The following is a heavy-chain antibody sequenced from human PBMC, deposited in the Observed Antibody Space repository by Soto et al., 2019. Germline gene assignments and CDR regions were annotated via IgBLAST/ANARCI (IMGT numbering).Heavy chain of an antibody. CDR3: ARVYSVAVNIDY. Sequence: GSLRLSCAASGFTFSSYWMHWVRQAPGKGLVWVSRINSDGSSTSYADSVKGRFTISRDNAKNTLYLQMNSLRAEDTAVYYCARVYSVAVNIDYWGQGTLVTVSS. CDR1: GFTFSSYW. D-gene: IGHD6-19*01. CDR2: INSDGSST. J-gene: IGHJ4*02. V-gene: IGHV3-74*01.